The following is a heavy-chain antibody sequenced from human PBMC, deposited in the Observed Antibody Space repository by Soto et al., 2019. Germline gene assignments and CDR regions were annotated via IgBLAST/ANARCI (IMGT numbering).Heavy chain of an antibody. CDR3: ARWWMYGPRFDP. Sequence: PSETLSLTCTVSGGSISSGDYYWSWIRQPPGKGLEWIGYIYHSGSTYYNPSLKSRVTISVDRSKNQFSLKLSSVTAADTAVYYCARWWMYGPRFDPWGQGTLVTVSS. J-gene: IGHJ5*02. V-gene: IGHV4-30-2*01. CDR1: GGSISSGDYY. D-gene: IGHD2-8*01. CDR2: IYHSGST.